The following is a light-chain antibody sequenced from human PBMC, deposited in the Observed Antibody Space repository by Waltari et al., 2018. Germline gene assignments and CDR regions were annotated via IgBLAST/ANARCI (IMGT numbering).Light chain of an antibody. J-gene: IGKJ1*01. CDR2: KAS. CDR1: HSVSGY. CDR3: QQYNSFSWT. V-gene: IGKV1-5*03. Sequence: DIQMTQSPSTLSASVGDRVTITCRASHSVSGYLAWYQQKPGKAPKLLIYKASSLEKGVPSRFSGRGSGTEFTLTISSLQPDDSATYYCQQYNSFSWTFGQGTKVELK.